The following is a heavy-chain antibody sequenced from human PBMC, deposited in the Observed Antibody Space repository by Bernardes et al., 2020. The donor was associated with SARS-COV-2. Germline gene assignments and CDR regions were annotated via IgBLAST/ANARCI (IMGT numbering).Heavy chain of an antibody. J-gene: IGHJ6*02. CDR3: ARRMICSGGSCSTGMGV. Sequence: LRLSCAASVFTFSSYSMNWVRQAPGKGLEWVSYISSGSSTIYFADSVKGRFTISRDNAKNSLYLQMNSLRVEDTAVYYCARRMICSGGSCSTGMGVWGQGTTVTVSS. V-gene: IGHV3-48*01. CDR2: ISSGSSTI. D-gene: IGHD2-15*01. CDR1: VFTFSSYS.